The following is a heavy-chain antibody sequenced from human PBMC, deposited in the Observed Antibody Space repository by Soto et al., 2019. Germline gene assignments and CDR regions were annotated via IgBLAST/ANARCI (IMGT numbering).Heavy chain of an antibody. CDR2: INPNSGGT. J-gene: IGHJ6*02. V-gene: IGHV1-2*04. CDR1: GYTFTGYY. CDR3: ARDLAGITGTTSYGMDV. D-gene: IGHD1-7*01. Sequence: ASVKVSCKASGYTFTGYYMHWVRQAPGQGLEWMGWINPNSGGTNYAQKFQGWVTMTRDTSISTAYMELSRLRSDDTAVYYCARDLAGITGTTSYGMDVWGQGTTVTVSS.